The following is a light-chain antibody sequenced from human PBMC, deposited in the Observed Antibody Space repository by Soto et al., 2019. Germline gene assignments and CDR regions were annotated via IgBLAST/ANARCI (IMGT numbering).Light chain of an antibody. V-gene: IGLV2-11*01. CDR2: DVT. J-gene: IGLJ1*01. Sequence: QSALTQPRSVSGSPGQSVTISCTGTSSAVGGYNYVSWYPQHPGKAPKLMIYDVTKRPSGVPDRFSGSKSGNTASLTISGIQVVDEADYYCCSYVGRYGYVFGTGTKLPVL. CDR3: CSYVGRYGYV. CDR1: SSAVGGYNY.